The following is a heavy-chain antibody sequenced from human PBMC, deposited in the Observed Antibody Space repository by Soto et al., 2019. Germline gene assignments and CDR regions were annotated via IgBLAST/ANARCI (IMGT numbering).Heavy chain of an antibody. V-gene: IGHV3-23*01. CDR2: LSDSGGST. CDR3: AKVSSSWYAGFFDL. Sequence: EVQLFESGGGLVQPGGSLRLSCTASGFTFSSHAMTWVRQAPGKGLEWVSGLSDSGGSTYYADSVKGRFTISRDNSMNTLYLQMNTLRAADTAVYYCAKVSSSWYAGFFDLWGQGTLVTGSS. J-gene: IGHJ4*02. CDR1: GFTFSSHA. D-gene: IGHD6-13*01.